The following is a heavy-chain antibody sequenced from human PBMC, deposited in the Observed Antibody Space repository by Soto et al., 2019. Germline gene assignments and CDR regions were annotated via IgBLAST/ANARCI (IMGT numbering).Heavy chain of an antibody. CDR1: GFTFGDYA. J-gene: IGHJ5*02. V-gene: IGHV3-49*03. Sequence: GGSLRLSCTASGFTFGDYAMSWFRQAPGKGLEWVGFIRSKAYGGTTEYAASVKGRFTISRDDSKSIAYLQMNSLKTEDTAVYYCTRYCSSTSCHWFDPWGQGTLVTVSS. CDR3: TRYCSSTSCHWFDP. D-gene: IGHD2-2*01. CDR2: IRSKAYGGTT.